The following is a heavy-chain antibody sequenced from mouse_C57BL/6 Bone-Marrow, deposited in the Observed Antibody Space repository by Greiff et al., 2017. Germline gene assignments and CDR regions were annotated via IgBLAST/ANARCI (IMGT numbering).Heavy chain of an antibody. Sequence: EVKLVESGGGLVQPKGSLKLSCAASGFSFNTYAMYWVRQAPGKGLEWVARIRSKSNNYATYYADSVKERFTISRDDSESMLYLQMNHLKTEDTAMYYCVTHSNGSPHCFDYWGQGTTLTVSS. CDR3: VTHSNGSPHCFDY. CDR2: IRSKSNNYAT. V-gene: IGHV10-1*01. J-gene: IGHJ2*01. CDR1: GFSFNTYA. D-gene: IGHD1-1*01.